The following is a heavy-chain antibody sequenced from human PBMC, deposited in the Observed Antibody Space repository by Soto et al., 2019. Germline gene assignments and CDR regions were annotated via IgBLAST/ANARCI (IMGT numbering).Heavy chain of an antibody. V-gene: IGHV1-2*04. D-gene: IGHD2-15*01. CDR2: INPNSGGT. CDR3: ARVALYWSGGSCYSIGMDV. Sequence: ASVKVSCKASGYTFTGYYMHWVRQAPGQGLEWMGWINPNSGGTNYAQKFQGWVTMTRDTSISTAYMELSRLRSDDTAVYYCARVALYWSGGSCYSIGMDVWGEGTTVTVSS. J-gene: IGHJ6*04. CDR1: GYTFTGYY.